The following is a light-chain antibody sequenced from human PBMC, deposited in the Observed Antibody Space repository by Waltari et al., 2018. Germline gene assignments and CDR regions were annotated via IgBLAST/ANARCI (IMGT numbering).Light chain of an antibody. J-gene: IGKJ1*01. Sequence: DIVMTQSPGFLTVSLGERATINCNSSQSLLYSSNNKNYLAWSQQKLGQPPNPLIYWASTRKSGVPDRFSGSGSGTDFTLTISSLQAEDVAVYYCQQYYGTPPTFGQGTKVDIK. CDR1: QSLLYSSNNKNY. CDR3: QQYYGTPPT. V-gene: IGKV4-1*01. CDR2: WAS.